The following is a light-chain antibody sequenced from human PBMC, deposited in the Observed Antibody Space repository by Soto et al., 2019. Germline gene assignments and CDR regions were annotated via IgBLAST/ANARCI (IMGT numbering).Light chain of an antibody. Sequence: QSALTQPPSASGSPGQSVTISCTGTISDVGGYNYVSWYQQHPGKATKLMIYEVSKRPSGVPDRFSGSKSGNTASLTVSGLQAEDEADYYCSSYAGSNNLVFGTGTKLTVL. J-gene: IGLJ1*01. CDR3: SSYAGSNNLV. V-gene: IGLV2-8*01. CDR2: EVS. CDR1: ISDVGGYNY.